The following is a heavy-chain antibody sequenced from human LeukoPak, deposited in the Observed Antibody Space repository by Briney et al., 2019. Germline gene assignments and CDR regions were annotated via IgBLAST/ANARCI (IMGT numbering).Heavy chain of an antibody. CDR2: ISYDGSNK. CDR1: GFTFSSYG. Sequence: GGSLRLSCAASGFTFSSYGMHWVRQAPGKGLEWVAVISYDGSNKYYADSVKGRFTISRDNSKNTPYLQMNSLRAEDTAVYYCAKDYGSGGSFDYWGQGTLVTVSS. D-gene: IGHD2-15*01. V-gene: IGHV3-30*18. J-gene: IGHJ4*02. CDR3: AKDYGSGGSFDY.